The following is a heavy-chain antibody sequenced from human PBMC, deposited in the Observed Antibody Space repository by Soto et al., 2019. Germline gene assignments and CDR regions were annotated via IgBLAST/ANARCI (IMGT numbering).Heavy chain of an antibody. Sequence: QVQLQESGPGLVKPSQTLSLTCTISGGSISSGDYYWSWFREPPGKVLEWIGYIYHSGSTYYNPSLLSRVTISMAPSKNQFSLKVTSVTAADTAMYYCATVGSTWPNWFSDLWGRGTLVTVSS. CDR1: GGSISSGDYY. D-gene: IGHD6-13*01. CDR2: IYHSGST. J-gene: IGHJ2*01. V-gene: IGHV4-30-4*01. CDR3: ATVGSTWPNWFSDL.